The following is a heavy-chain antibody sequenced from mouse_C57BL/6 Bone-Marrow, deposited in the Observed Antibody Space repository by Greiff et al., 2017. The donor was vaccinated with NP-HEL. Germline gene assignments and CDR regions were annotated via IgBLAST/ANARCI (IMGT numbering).Heavy chain of an antibody. CDR3: ASYGSSDAMDY. J-gene: IGHJ2*01. Sequence: EVQGVESGGGLVKPGGSLKLSCAASGFTFSSYAMSWVRQTPEKRLEWVATISDGGSYTYYPDNVKGRFPISRDNAKNNLYLQMRQLKAEDTAVYYCASYGSSDAMDYWGQGTTLTVSS. CDR1: GFTFSSYA. D-gene: IGHD1-1*01. CDR2: ISDGGSYT. V-gene: IGHV5-4*01.